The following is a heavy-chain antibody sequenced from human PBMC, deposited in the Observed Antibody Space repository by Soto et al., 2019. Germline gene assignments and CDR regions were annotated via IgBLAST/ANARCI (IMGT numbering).Heavy chain of an antibody. CDR1: GGSISTYY. J-gene: IGHJ5*02. V-gene: IGHV4-59*01. Sequence: SETLSLTCTVSGGSISTYYWSWIRQPPGKGLEWIGYIYYSGSTYYNPSLKSRVTMSVDTSRNQLLLQLNSVTAADTAVYYCAKEPGVWGKNNWSAPGGREPLVTVS. CDR2: IYYSGST. D-gene: IGHD3-16*01. CDR3: AKEPGVWGKNNWSAP.